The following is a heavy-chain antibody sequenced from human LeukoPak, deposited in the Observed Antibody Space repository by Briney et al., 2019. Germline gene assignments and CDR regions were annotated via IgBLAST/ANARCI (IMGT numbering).Heavy chain of an antibody. D-gene: IGHD3-22*01. CDR1: GVSISSYY. CDR3: ARDGSGYYDTSGYRN. Sequence: SETLSLTCTVSGVSISSYYWSWIRQPAGKGLEWIGRIYTSGSTNYNPSLESRVTISLDTSKNQFSLKLSSVTAADTAVYYCARDGSGYYDTSGYRNWGQGTLVTVSS. J-gene: IGHJ4*02. V-gene: IGHV4-4*07. CDR2: IYTSGST.